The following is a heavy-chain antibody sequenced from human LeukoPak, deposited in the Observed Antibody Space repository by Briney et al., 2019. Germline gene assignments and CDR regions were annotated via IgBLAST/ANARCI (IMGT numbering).Heavy chain of an antibody. Sequence: ASVKVSCKASGYTFTGYYIHWVRQAPGQGLEWMGWINPNSGGTNYAQKFQGRVTMTRDTSISTAYMELSRLRSDDTAVYYCARRGSEKDAFDIWGQGTMVTVSS. CDR1: GYTFTGYY. CDR2: INPNSGGT. D-gene: IGHD6-25*01. CDR3: ARRGSEKDAFDI. V-gene: IGHV1-2*02. J-gene: IGHJ3*02.